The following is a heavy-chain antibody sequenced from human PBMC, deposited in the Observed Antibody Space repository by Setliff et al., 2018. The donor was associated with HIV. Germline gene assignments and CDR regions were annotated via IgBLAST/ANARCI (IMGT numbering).Heavy chain of an antibody. Sequence: SETLSLTCTVSGGSISNSRYYWGWIRQPPGKGLEWIGSIYYSGSTYYNPSLNSRVTISVDTSKNQFSLKLSSVTAADAAVYYCASRVYYYDSSGYLREEGFDPWGQGTLVTVSS. V-gene: IGHV4-39*01. J-gene: IGHJ5*02. CDR3: ASRVYYYDSSGYLREEGFDP. CDR2: IYYSGST. CDR1: GGSISNSRYY. D-gene: IGHD3-22*01.